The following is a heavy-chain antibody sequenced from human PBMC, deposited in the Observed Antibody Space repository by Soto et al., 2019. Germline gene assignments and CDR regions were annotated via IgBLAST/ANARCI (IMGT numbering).Heavy chain of an antibody. CDR1: GFTFSSYS. Sequence: EVQLVESGGGLVKPGGSLRLSCAASGFTFSSYSMNWVRQAPGKGLEWVSSISSSSSYIYYADSVKGRFTISRDNAQNSLYLQMNSLRAEETAGYYCARGDGYNYGVGFDYWGQGTLVTVSS. CDR2: ISSSSSYI. V-gene: IGHV3-21*01. D-gene: IGHD5-12*01. CDR3: ARGDGYNYGVGFDY. J-gene: IGHJ4*02.